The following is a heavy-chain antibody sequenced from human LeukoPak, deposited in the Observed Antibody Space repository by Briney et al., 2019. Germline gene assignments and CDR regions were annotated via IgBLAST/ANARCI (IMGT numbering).Heavy chain of an antibody. CDR2: ISYDGSNK. V-gene: IGHV3-30-3*01. Sequence: PGGSLRLSCAVSGFTFSSYAMHWVRQAPGKGLDWVAVISYDGSNKYYADSVKGRFTISRDNSKNTLNLQMNSLRAEDTAMYYCVRDVKNPSTVIGLFDYWGQGTLVTVSS. D-gene: IGHD2-21*01. CDR1: GFTFSSYA. J-gene: IGHJ4*02. CDR3: VRDVKNPSTVIGLFDY.